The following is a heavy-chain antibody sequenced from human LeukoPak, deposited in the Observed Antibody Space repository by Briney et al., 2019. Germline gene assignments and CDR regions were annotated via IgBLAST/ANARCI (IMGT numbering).Heavy chain of an antibody. Sequence: SETLSLTCAVYGGSFSGYYWSWIRQPPGKGLEWIGEINHSGSTYYNPSLKSRVTISVDTSKNQFSLKLSSVTAADTAVYYCARGPSSYGPTPFDYWGQGTLVTVSS. CDR2: INHSGST. CDR3: ARGPSSYGPTPFDY. J-gene: IGHJ4*02. V-gene: IGHV4-34*09. D-gene: IGHD2-2*01. CDR1: GGSFSGYY.